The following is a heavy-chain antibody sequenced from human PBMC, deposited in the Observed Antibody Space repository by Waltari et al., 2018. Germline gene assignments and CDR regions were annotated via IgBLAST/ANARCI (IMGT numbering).Heavy chain of an antibody. D-gene: IGHD6-19*01. V-gene: IGHV4-39*07. CDR2: ISYRGKT. CDR3: ARDINSGRSGYFDY. J-gene: IGHJ4*02. CDR1: GGSISSNSYH. Sequence: QLQLQESGPGLVKPSETLSLTCSVSGGSISSNSYHWGWIRRPPGRGLEWIGSISYRGKTYYNPSLGSRVTISADTSKNQFSLKLISVTAADTAEYYCARDINSGRSGYFDYWGQGTLVTVSS.